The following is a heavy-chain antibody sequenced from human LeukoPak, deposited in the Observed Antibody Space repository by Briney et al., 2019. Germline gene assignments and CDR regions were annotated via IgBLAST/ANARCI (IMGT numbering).Heavy chain of an antibody. J-gene: IGHJ4*02. D-gene: IGHD6-19*01. V-gene: IGHV3-30*18. CDR2: ISYDGSNK. CDR1: GFTFSSYG. Sequence: GGSLRLSCAASGFTFSSYGMHWVRQAPGKGLEWVAIISYDGSNKFYADSVKGRFTISRDNSKNTLYLQMNSLRAEDTAIYYCAKTGSGWPYYFDFWGQGTLVTVSS. CDR3: AKTGSGWPYYFDF.